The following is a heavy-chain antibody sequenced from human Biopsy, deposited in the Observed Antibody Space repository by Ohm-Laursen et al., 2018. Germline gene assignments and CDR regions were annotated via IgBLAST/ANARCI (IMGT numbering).Heavy chain of an antibody. J-gene: IGHJ6*02. CDR3: ARGGSGSGYYGMDV. V-gene: IGHV1-69*04. D-gene: IGHD3-10*01. CDR1: GYAFIGSY. Sequence: GSSVKVSCKASGYAFIGSYIHWVRQAPGQGLVYLGRIIPIVGITNHAQTFQGRITLTADKSTFMVYMELSRLRSDDTAIYYCARGGSGSGYYGMDVWGQGATVSVSS. CDR2: IIPIVGIT.